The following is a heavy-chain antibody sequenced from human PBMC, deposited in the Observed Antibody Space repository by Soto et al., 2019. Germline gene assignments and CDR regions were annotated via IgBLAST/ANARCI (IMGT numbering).Heavy chain of an antibody. J-gene: IGHJ4*02. V-gene: IGHV1-69*02. Sequence: ASVEVSCKASVCTFSSYTIIAVRQAPRQGLDWLGRIIPILGVASYAQMVQGRVSCPADRSASTSYLVLSSPGSEDPVAHDSARDTGDRYFDYRGQGTLVPVSS. D-gene: IGHD5-18*01. CDR2: IIPILGVA. CDR3: ARDTGDRYFDY. CDR1: VCTFSSYT.